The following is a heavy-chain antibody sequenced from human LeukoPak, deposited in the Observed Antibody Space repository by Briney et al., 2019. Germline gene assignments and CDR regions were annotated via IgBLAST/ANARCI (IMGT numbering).Heavy chain of an antibody. CDR2: INPNSGST. J-gene: IGHJ3*02. D-gene: IGHD3-3*01. CDR3: ARDTKKRTFFVLGCPTCYVFDI. V-gene: IGHV1-2*02. CDR1: GYTFTGYY. Sequence: ASVKVSCKASGYTFTGYYMHWVRQVPGQGLEWMGWINPNSGSTSYAQKFQDRVTMTRDTSISTAYMDLSRLRSDGTAVYYCARDTKKRTFFVLGCPTCYVFDIWGQGTMVAVSS.